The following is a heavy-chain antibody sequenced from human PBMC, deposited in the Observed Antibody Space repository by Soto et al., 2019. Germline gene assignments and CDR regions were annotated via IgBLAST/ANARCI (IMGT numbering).Heavy chain of an antibody. Sequence: EVQLVESGGGLIQPGGSLKLSCAASGFTVGNNYMSWVRQAPGKGLEWVSLIYSNGTTKYADSVKGRFTVSRDNAKNTLYLQMNSLRAEDTAVYYCAIDGRASGRHYNSFGYWGQGTLVTVSS. CDR2: IYSNGTT. V-gene: IGHV3-53*01. CDR3: AIDGRASGRHYNSFGY. D-gene: IGHD3-10*01. CDR1: GFTVGNNY. J-gene: IGHJ4*02.